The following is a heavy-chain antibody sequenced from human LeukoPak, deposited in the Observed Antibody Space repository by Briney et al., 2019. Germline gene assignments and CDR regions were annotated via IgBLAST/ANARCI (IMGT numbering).Heavy chain of an antibody. D-gene: IGHD3-10*01. J-gene: IGHJ4*02. CDR3: ARGAWFGESTLDY. CDR1: GYTFTSYG. V-gene: IGHV1-8*02. Sequence: ASVKVSCKASGYTFTSYGISWVRQAPGQGLECMGWMNPNSGNTGYAQKFQGRVTMTRDTSISTAYMELSRLSSDDTAVYYCARGAWFGESTLDYWGQGTLVTVSS. CDR2: MNPNSGNT.